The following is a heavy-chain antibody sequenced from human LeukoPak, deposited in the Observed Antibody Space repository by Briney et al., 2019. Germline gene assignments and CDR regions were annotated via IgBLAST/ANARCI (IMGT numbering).Heavy chain of an antibody. J-gene: IGHJ4*02. Sequence: SETLSLTCTVSGGSIRSSSYYWGWIRQPPGKGLEWIGSIYYSGSTYYNPSLKSRANISVDTSKDQFSLRLTSLTAADTAVYYCVSXSXGYYQYDYWGQGTLVTVSS. D-gene: IGHD3-22*01. CDR3: VSXSXGYYQYDY. V-gene: IGHV4-39*01. CDR1: GGSIRSSSYY. CDR2: IYYSGST.